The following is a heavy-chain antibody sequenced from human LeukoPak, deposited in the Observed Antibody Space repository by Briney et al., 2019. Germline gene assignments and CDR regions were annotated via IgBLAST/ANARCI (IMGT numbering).Heavy chain of an antibody. CDR3: ARLSGYYYYMDV. J-gene: IGHJ6*03. CDR2: IYYGGST. CDR1: GGSISSSSYY. D-gene: IGHD3-10*01. V-gene: IGHV4-39*01. Sequence: PSETLSLTCTVSGGSISSSSYYWGWIRQPPGKGLEWIGSIYYGGSTYYNPSLKSRVTISVDTSKNQFSRKLSSVTATDTAVYYCARLSGYYYYMDVWGKGTTVTVSS.